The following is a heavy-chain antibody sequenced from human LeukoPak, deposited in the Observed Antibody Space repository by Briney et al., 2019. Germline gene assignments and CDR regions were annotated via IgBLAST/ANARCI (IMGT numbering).Heavy chain of an antibody. D-gene: IGHD3-3*01. CDR1: GGSFSGYY. Sequence: SETLSLTCAVYGGSFSGYYWSWIRQPPGKGLEWIGEINHSGSTNYNPSLKSRVTISVDTSKNQFSLKLSSVTAADTAVYYCARARYDFWSGYSAYYYYYMDVWGKGTTVTVSS. CDR3: ARARYDFWSGYSAYYYYYMDV. J-gene: IGHJ6*03. V-gene: IGHV4-34*01. CDR2: INHSGST.